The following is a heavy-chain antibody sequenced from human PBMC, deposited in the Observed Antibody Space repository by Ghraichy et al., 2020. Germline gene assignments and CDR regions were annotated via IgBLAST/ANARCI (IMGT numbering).Heavy chain of an antibody. CDR1: ALNFNTYH. V-gene: IGHV3-21*01. Sequence: GSLRLSCAASALNFNTYHMNWVRQAPGKGLEWVSFINRDSSFIYYADSVKGRFTISRDNARNSLDLQMNGLRAEDTAVYYCARGPTRYWYFDLWGRGTLVTVSS. CDR3: ARGPTRYWYFDL. CDR2: INRDSSFI. J-gene: IGHJ2*01.